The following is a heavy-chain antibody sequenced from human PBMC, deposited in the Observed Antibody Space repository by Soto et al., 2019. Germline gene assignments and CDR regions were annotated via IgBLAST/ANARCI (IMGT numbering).Heavy chain of an antibody. CDR1: GGTFSSYA. J-gene: IGHJ5*02. Sequence: SVKVSCKASGGTFSSYAISWVRQAPGQGLEWMGGIIPIFGTANYAQKFQGRVTITADKSTSTAYMELSSLRSEDTAVYYCAREPPYYSDSSGLPLAGAYTRWFDPWGQGTLVTVSS. V-gene: IGHV1-69*06. CDR2: IIPIFGTA. D-gene: IGHD3-22*01. CDR3: AREPPYYSDSSGLPLAGAYTRWFDP.